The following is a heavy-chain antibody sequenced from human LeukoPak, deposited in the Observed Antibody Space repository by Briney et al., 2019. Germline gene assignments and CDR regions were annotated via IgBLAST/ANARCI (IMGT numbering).Heavy chain of an antibody. CDR3: SRCPKSGNPRWFDP. CDR2: ISSSGSYT. J-gene: IGHJ5*02. V-gene: IGHV3-21*03. Sequence: GGSLRLSCAASGFTFSTYSMNWVRQAPGKGLEWVSSISSSGSYTYYADSVKGRFTISRDNAKNSLYLQMNSLRPESRAVYYFSRCPKSGNPRWFDPWVGGTLV. D-gene: IGHD1-26*01. CDR1: GFTFSTYS.